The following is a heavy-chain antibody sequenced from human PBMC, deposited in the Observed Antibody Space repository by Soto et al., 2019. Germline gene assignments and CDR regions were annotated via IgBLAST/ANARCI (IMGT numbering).Heavy chain of an antibody. V-gene: IGHV4-30-4*01. CDR3: PRVGYCSGDTCYLAWFDP. Sequence: QVQLQESGPGPVKPSQTLSLSCSVSGGSISRGDYYWSWIRQPPGKGLEWIGYIYYTGSTYYNPSLKSRVTISLDTSKNQSSLNLSSVTAADTAVYYCPRVGYCSGDTCYLAWFDPWGQGTLVTVSS. CDR1: GGSISRGDYY. CDR2: IYYTGST. D-gene: IGHD2-15*01. J-gene: IGHJ5*02.